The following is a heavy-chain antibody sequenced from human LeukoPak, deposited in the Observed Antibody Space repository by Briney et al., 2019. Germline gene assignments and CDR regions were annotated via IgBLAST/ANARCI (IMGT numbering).Heavy chain of an antibody. V-gene: IGHV1-2*02. D-gene: IGHD3-22*01. CDR1: GYTFTGYY. CDR3: ARGKYYYDSSGYLAY. Sequence: ASVKVSCKASGYTFTGYYMHWVRQAPGQGLEWIGWINPNSGSTNYAQKFQGRVTMTRDTSISTAYMELSRLRSDDTAVYYCARGKYYYDSSGYLAYWGQGTLVTVSS. CDR2: INPNSGST. J-gene: IGHJ4*02.